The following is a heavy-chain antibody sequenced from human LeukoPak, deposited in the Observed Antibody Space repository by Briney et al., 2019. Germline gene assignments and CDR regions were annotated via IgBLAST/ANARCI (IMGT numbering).Heavy chain of an antibody. CDR2: ISAYNGNT. Sequence: ASVKVSCKASGYTFTGYGIIWVRQAPGQGLEWMGWISAYNGNTNYAQKLQGRVTMTTDTSTSTAYMELRSLRSDDTAVYYCARDGSTIFGVVIIGYGMDVWGQGTTVTVS. CDR3: ARDGSTIFGVVIIGYGMDV. V-gene: IGHV1-18*01. D-gene: IGHD3-3*01. J-gene: IGHJ6*02. CDR1: GYTFTGYG.